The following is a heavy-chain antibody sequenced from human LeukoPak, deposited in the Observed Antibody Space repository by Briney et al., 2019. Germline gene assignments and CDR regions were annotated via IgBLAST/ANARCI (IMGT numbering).Heavy chain of an antibody. Sequence: GGSLRLSCAAPGFTFSSYAMSWVRQAPGKGLEWVSAISGSGGSTYYADSVKGRFTISRDNSKNTLYLQMNSLRAEDTAVYYCAKAGPRYLYYYDSSDWGQGTLVTVSS. V-gene: IGHV3-23*01. D-gene: IGHD3-22*01. CDR2: ISGSGGST. J-gene: IGHJ1*01. CDR3: AKAGPRYLYYYDSSD. CDR1: GFTFSSYA.